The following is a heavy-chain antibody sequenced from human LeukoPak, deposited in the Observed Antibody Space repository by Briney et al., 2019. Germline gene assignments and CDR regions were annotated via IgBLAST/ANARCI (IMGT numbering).Heavy chain of an antibody. J-gene: IGHJ4*02. CDR2: INPNTGGT. Sequence: GASVKVSSKASGYRFTDYHMHWVRQAPGQGLEWMGWINPNTGGTNYAQSFQGRVTMTRDTSITTSYMELSNLLFDDTALYYCARGGHGHTQNDYWGQGTLVTVSS. CDR3: ARGGHGHTQNDY. CDR1: GYRFTDYH. D-gene: IGHD5-24*01. V-gene: IGHV1-2*02.